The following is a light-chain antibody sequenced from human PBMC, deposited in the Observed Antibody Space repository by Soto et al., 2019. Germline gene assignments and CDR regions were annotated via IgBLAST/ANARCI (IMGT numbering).Light chain of an antibody. V-gene: IGKV3-20*01. J-gene: IGKJ1*01. CDR1: QSVRSS. CDR3: QQYGSSPRT. CDR2: DVS. Sequence: IVLTQSLATLSVTPGERATLSCLASQSVRSSLAWYQQTPGQAPRLLIYDVSIRATGVPARFSGTGSETDFTLTISRLEPEDFAVYYCQQYGSSPRTFGQGTKVDIK.